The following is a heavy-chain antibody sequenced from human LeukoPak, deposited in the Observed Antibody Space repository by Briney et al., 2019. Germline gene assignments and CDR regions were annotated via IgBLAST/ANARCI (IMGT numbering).Heavy chain of an antibody. Sequence: PSETLPLTCTVSGGSIRSSSYYWAWIRQPPGKGLEWIGNIYYSGSTYYNPSLKSRVTISVDTSKNQFSLKLSSVTAADTAVYFCAISTYYYDSSGIFWGQGTLVTVSS. J-gene: IGHJ4*02. V-gene: IGHV4-39*01. CDR3: AISTYYYDSSGIF. CDR2: IYYSGST. D-gene: IGHD3-22*01. CDR1: GGSIRSSSYY.